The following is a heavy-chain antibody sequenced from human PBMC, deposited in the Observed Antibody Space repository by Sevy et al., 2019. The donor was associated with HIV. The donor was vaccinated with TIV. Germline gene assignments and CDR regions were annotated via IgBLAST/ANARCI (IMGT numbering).Heavy chain of an antibody. Sequence: LSLTCAASGFTFSSYWMHWVRQAPGKGLVWVSRINSDGSSTSYADSVKGRFTISRDNAKNTLYLQMNSLRAEDTAVYYCARGGDIVVVVAATDYYYGMDVWGQGTTVTVSS. CDR1: GFTFSSYW. V-gene: IGHV3-74*01. CDR3: ARGGDIVVVVAATDYYYGMDV. CDR2: INSDGSST. D-gene: IGHD2-15*01. J-gene: IGHJ6*02.